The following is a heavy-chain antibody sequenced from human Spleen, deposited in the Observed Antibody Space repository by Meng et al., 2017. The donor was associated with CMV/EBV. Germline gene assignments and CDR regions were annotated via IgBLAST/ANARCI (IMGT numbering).Heavy chain of an antibody. Sequence: GESLKISCAASGFTFSSHEMNWVRQAPGKGLEWVSSFGSSDYYIYYADSVRGRFTVSRDNAKQSVYLQMDSLRAEDTAVYYCARAVSVYSDFDYWGQGTLVTVSS. CDR1: GFTFSSHE. CDR3: ARAVSVYSDFDY. J-gene: IGHJ4*02. V-gene: IGHV3-21*01. CDR2: FGSSDYYI. D-gene: IGHD6-13*01.